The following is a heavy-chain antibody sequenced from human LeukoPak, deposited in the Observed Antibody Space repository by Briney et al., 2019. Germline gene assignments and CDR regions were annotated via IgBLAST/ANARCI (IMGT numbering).Heavy chain of an antibody. D-gene: IGHD2-15*01. CDR1: GFTFSSYA. Sequence: GGSLRLSCAASGFTFSSYAMSWVRQAPGKELEWVSAISGSGGSTYYADSVKGRFTISRDNSKNTLYLQMNSLRAEDTAVYYCAKDLSATPRGWFDPWGQGTLVTVSS. CDR2: ISGSGGST. V-gene: IGHV3-23*01. CDR3: AKDLSATPRGWFDP. J-gene: IGHJ5*02.